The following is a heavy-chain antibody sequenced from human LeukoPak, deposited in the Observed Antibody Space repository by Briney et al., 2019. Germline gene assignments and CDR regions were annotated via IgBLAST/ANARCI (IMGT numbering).Heavy chain of an antibody. CDR3: ARDTDTAMDV. CDR2: TKNRGESHIT. Sequence: PGGSLRLSCVASRSFSDHYIDWVRQAPGNGLEWIGRTKNRGESHITQYAASVNGRFTASRDDSKNSLYLQMNNLKTEDTAVYYCARDTDTAMDVWGQGTTVTVSS. CDR1: RSFSDHY. V-gene: IGHV3-72*01. J-gene: IGHJ6*02.